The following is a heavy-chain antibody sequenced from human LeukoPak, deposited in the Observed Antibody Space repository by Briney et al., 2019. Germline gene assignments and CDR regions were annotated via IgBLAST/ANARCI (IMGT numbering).Heavy chain of an antibody. CDR2: IYYTGNT. CDR3: TRQRIVVVVAATSDAFDI. CDR1: GGSISSSSYY. D-gene: IGHD2-15*01. J-gene: IGHJ3*02. V-gene: IGHV4-39*07. Sequence: PSETLSLTCTVSGGSISSSSYYWGWIRQPPGKGLEWIGTIYYTGNTYYNPSLKSRVTISVDTSKNQFSLKLSSVTAADTAVYYCTRQRIVVVVAATSDAFDIWGQGTMVTVSS.